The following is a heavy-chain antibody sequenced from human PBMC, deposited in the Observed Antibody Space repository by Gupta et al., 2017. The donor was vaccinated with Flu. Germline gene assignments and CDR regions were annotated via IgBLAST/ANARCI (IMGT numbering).Heavy chain of an antibody. CDR3: AKRAHINLKYFDY. D-gene: IGHD1-14*01. V-gene: IGHV3-23*01. J-gene: IGHJ4*02. Sequence: EVQLLESGGGLVQPGGSLRPSCAASGFTFRSSAMTWVRQAPGKGLEWVSAITGSGDNTHYPESVKGRFTISRDNSKNTLYLQMNSLRVEDTAIYYCAKRAHINLKYFDYWGQGTLVTVSS. CDR1: GFTFRSSA. CDR2: ITGSGDNT.